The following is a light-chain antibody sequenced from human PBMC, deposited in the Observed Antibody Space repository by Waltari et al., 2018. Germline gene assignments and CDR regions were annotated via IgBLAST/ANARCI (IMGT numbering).Light chain of an antibody. CDR2: DST. V-gene: IGLV2-23*01. Sequence: QSALTQPASMSGSPGQSITISCTGSSRDIGIYNLVSWFQQHPGKAPKLIIYDSTKRPSGVSDRFSASKSGSTASLTISGLQGEDEADYYCCAYAGSDTFIFGGGTQVTV. CDR3: CAYAGSDTFI. CDR1: SRDIGIYNL. J-gene: IGLJ6*01.